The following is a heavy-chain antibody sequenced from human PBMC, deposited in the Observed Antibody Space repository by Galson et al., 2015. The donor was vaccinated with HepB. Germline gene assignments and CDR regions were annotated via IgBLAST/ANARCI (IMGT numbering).Heavy chain of an antibody. J-gene: IGHJ4*02. CDR1: GFTFSSYA. Sequence: SLRLSCAASGFTFSSYAMNWVRQAPGKGLEWVSQITNNGGTENHADSVKGRFSVSRDNSKNMLYLQMNSLRPEDTAVYYCAKKMDVGEYPFAYWGQGSLVTVSS. V-gene: IGHV3-23*01. D-gene: IGHD4-17*01. CDR3: AKKMDVGEYPFAY. CDR2: ITNNGGTE.